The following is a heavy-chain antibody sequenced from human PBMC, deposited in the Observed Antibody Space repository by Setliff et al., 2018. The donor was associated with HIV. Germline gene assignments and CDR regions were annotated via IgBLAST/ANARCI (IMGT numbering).Heavy chain of an antibody. CDR2: VYTSGSV. J-gene: IGHJ5*02. D-gene: IGHD6-13*01. CDR1: GASVSSHY. CDR3: ARDQGESTWSYWFDP. V-gene: IGHV4-4*07. Sequence: SETMSLTCTVAGASVSSHYWTWIRQPAGKRLEWIGRVYTSGSVNYSPSFQSRVSMSIDTSKNQFSLTLTSVTAADTAVYYCARDQGESTWSYWFDPWGQGTQVTVSS.